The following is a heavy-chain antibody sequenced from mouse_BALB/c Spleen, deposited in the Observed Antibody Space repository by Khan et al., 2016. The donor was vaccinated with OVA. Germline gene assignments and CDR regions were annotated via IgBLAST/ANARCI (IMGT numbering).Heavy chain of an antibody. CDR3: ATSYYYGYYFDY. CDR1: GFTFSSYG. J-gene: IGHJ2*01. Sequence: EVKLVESGGGLVQPGGSRKLSCAASGFTFSSYGMHWVRQAPEKGLEWVAYISGDSSTIYYADTVKGRFTISRANPKNTLFLQMTSLMSEDTAMYYCATSYYYGYYFDYCGPGTTLTVSS. CDR2: ISGDSSTI. V-gene: IGHV5-17*02. D-gene: IGHD1-1*01.